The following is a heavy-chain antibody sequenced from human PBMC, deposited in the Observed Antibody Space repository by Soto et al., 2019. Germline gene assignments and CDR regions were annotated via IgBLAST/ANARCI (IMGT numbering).Heavy chain of an antibody. D-gene: IGHD3-22*01. Sequence: SVKVSCKASGRTCSSYASSWVRQAPGQVLEWMGGIIPIFSTVNCAQKFQGRVTITAEKSTSTAYMEQSCLTSEDTTVYHSAKGSAYQYYFDYWGQGTMVTVSS. CDR3: AKGSAYQYYFDY. V-gene: IGHV1-69*06. CDR2: IIPIFSTV. J-gene: IGHJ4*02. CDR1: GRTCSSYA.